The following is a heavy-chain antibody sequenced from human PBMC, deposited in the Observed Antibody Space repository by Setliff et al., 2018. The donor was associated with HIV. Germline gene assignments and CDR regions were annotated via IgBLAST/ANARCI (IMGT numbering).Heavy chain of an antibody. Sequence: ASVKVSCKASGYTFTKYGVSWVRQAPGQGLEWMGWISAYNGNTNYARKLQGRVTMTTDTSTSTVYMELSSLRSDDTAVYYCARERTPTFGVVNMSPLDYWGQGTLVTVSS. CDR3: ARERTPTFGVVNMSPLDY. CDR2: ISAYNGNT. J-gene: IGHJ4*02. D-gene: IGHD3-3*01. V-gene: IGHV1-18*01. CDR1: GYTFTKYG.